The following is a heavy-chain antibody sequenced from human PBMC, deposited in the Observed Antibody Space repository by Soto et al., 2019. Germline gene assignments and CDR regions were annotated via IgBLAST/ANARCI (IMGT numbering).Heavy chain of an antibody. D-gene: IGHD4-17*01. CDR1: GGSISSGGYS. J-gene: IGHJ4*02. V-gene: IGHV4-30-2*01. CDR2: IYHSGST. CDR3: AKCEDYGDFGY. Sequence: SETLSLTCAVSGGSISSGGYSWSWIRQPPGKGLEWIGYIYHSGSTYYNPSLKSRVTISVDRSKNQFSLKLSSVTAADTAVYYCAKCEDYGDFGYWGQGTLVTVSS.